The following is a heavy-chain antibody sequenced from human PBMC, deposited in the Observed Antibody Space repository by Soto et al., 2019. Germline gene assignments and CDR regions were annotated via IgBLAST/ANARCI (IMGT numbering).Heavy chain of an antibody. Sequence: QVQLQESGPGLVKPSETLSLTCTVSGGSIISYYWSWIRQPPGKGLEWIGYIYYSGSTNYNPSLKSRVTISVDTSKNQFSLKLSAVTAADTAVYYCARGDFWSGYFVDYWGQGTLVTVSS. J-gene: IGHJ4*02. V-gene: IGHV4-59*01. D-gene: IGHD3-3*01. CDR1: GGSIISYY. CDR2: IYYSGST. CDR3: ARGDFWSGYFVDY.